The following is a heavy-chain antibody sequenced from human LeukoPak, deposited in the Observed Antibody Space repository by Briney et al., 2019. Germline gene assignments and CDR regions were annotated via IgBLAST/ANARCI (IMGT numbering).Heavy chain of an antibody. J-gene: IGHJ4*02. V-gene: IGHV3-30*03. CDR2: ISYDGSNK. CDR1: GFTFSSYS. Sequence: GGSLRLSCAASGFTFSSYSMNWVRQAPGKGLEWVAVISYDGSNKYYADSVKGRFTISRDNSKNTLYLQMNSLRTEDTAVYYCARDPSYSGSFPGDYWGQGTLVTVSS. CDR3: ARDPSYSGSFPGDY. D-gene: IGHD1-26*01.